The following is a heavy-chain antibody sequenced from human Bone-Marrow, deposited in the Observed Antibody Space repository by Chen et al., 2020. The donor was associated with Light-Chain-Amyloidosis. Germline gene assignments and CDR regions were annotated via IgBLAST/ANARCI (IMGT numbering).Heavy chain of an antibody. CDR2: VWDDGTKK. CDR1: GFLFNTYA. V-gene: IGHV3-33*01. J-gene: IGHJ2*01. CDR3: ARDRPKLGVWYFDL. Sequence: QVQLVESGGGAVQPGKSLRLSCAASGFLFNTYAMHWVRQAPGKGLEWGATVWDDGTKKQYGEPVKGRFTISRDNAKNTIYLQMNNLTVEDTAVYFCARDRPKLGVWYFDLWGRGTLLTVSS. D-gene: IGHD7-27*01.